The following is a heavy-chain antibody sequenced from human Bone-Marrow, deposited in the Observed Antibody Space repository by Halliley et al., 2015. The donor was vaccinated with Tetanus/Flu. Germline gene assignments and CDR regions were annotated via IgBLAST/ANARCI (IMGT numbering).Heavy chain of an antibody. CDR3: TVYDSSGYYFH. D-gene: IGHD3-22*01. V-gene: IGHV3-73*01. J-gene: IGHJ4*02. Sequence: WVGRIANKADTYATVYTASVRGRFTISRDDSENTAYLQMNSLKTEDTAVYYCTVYDSSGYYFHWGQGTLVTVSS. CDR2: IANKADTYAT.